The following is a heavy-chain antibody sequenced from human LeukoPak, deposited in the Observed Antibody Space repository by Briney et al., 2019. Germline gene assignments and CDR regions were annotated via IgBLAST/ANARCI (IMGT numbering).Heavy chain of an antibody. J-gene: IGHJ4*02. CDR3: ARDTPDYYDSSGYLDY. CDR2: ISAYNGNT. Sequence: ASVKVSCKASGYTFTSYGISWVRQAPGQGLEWMGWISAYNGNTNYAQKLQGRVTMTTDTSTSTAYMELRSLRSDDTAVYYCARDTPDYYDSSGYLDYWGQGTLVTVSS. V-gene: IGHV1-18*01. CDR1: GYTFTSYG. D-gene: IGHD3-22*01.